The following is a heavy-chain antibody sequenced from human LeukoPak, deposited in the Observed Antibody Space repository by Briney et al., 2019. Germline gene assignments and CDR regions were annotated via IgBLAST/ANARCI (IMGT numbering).Heavy chain of an antibody. CDR1: GFTFRSYW. CDR2: IKHDGSEK. Sequence: GGSLRLSCAASGFTFRSYWMNWVRQAPGKGLEWVANIKHDGSEKYYVVSMKGRFTISRDNAKNSLYLQMNSLRAEDTAVYYCARGSSSSMRVAGGDYWGQGTLVTVSS. J-gene: IGHJ4*02. D-gene: IGHD6-6*01. V-gene: IGHV3-7*01. CDR3: ARGSSSSMRVAGGDY.